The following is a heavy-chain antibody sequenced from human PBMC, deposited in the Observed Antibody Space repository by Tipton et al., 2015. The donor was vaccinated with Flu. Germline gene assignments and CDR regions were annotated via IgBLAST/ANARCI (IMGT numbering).Heavy chain of an antibody. CDR3: ASSYYYDSSGYSFDP. CDR2: INPSGGST. D-gene: IGHD3-22*01. CDR1: GYTFTSYY. J-gene: IGHJ5*02. V-gene: IGHV1-46*01. Sequence: QLVQSGAEVKKPGASVKVSCKASGYTFTSYYMHWVRQAPGQGLEWMGIINPSGGSTSYAQKFQGRVTMTRDTSTSTVYMELSSLRSEDTAVYYCASSYYYDSSGYSFDPWGQGTLVTVSS.